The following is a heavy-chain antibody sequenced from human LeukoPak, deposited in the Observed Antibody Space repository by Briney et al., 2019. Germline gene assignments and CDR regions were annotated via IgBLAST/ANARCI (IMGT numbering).Heavy chain of an antibody. J-gene: IGHJ2*01. V-gene: IGHV3-23*01. Sequence: GGSLRLSCAASGFPFSSYAMGWVRQAPRKGLEWVSGITASSGGTYYADSVKGRFTISRDNSKNTLYLQINRLRAEDTAIYFCAKIRFYYDSSFDYWYFDPWGRGTLVTVSS. D-gene: IGHD3-22*01. CDR3: AKIRFYYDSSFDYWYFDP. CDR2: ITASSGGT. CDR1: GFPFSSYA.